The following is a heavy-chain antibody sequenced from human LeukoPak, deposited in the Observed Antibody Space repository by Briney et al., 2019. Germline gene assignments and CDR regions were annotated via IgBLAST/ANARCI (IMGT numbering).Heavy chain of an antibody. D-gene: IGHD6-19*01. CDR3: ARLIPYSSGWALSFYFDY. CDR2: IYYSGST. Sequence: SETLSLTCTVSGGSISNSSYYWGWIRQPPGKGLEWIGSIYYSGSTYYNPSLKSRVTISVDTSKNQFSLKLSSVTAADTAVYYCARLIPYSSGWALSFYFDYWGQGTLVTVSS. V-gene: IGHV4-39*01. J-gene: IGHJ4*02. CDR1: GGSISNSSYY.